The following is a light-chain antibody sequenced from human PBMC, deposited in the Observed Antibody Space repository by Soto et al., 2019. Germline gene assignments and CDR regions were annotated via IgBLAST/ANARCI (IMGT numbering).Light chain of an antibody. J-gene: IGKJ1*01. CDR1: QTISSW. Sequence: DIQMSQSPSTLSGSGGGRVTITCRASQTISSWLAWYQQKPGKASKLLIYKASTLKSGVPSRFSGSESGTEFTLTISSLQPDDFATYYCQHYNSYSEAFGQGTKVDIK. CDR2: KAS. V-gene: IGKV1-5*03. CDR3: QHYNSYSEA.